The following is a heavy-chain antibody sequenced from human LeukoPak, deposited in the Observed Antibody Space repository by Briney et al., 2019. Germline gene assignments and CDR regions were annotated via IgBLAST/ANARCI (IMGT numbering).Heavy chain of an antibody. CDR3: ARHKIQLWSHIFDY. D-gene: IGHD5-18*01. J-gene: IGHJ4*02. CDR2: IYYSGST. V-gene: IGHV4-59*08. Sequence: SETLSLTCTVSGGSITGYYWSWIRQPPGQGLEWIGYIYYSGSTNYNPSLKSRVTISVDTSKNQFSLKLSSVTAADTAVYYCARHKIQLWSHIFDYWGQGTLVTVSS. CDR1: GGSITGYY.